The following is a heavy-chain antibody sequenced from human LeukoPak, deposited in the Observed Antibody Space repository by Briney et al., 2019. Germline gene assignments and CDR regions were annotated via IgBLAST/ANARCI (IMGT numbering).Heavy chain of an antibody. CDR2: IRYDGSNK. J-gene: IGHJ6*03. Sequence: GGSLRLSCAASGFTFSSYGMHWVRQAPGKGLEWVAFIRYDGSNKYYADSVKGRFTISRDNSKNTLYLQMNSLRAEDTAVYYCAKGAGHPLYYYYMDVWGKGTTVTISS. V-gene: IGHV3-30*02. CDR3: AKGAGHPLYYYYMDV. CDR1: GFTFSSYG.